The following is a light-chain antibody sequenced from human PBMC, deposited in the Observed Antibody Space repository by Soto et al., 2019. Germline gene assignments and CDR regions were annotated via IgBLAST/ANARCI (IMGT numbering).Light chain of an antibody. V-gene: IGLV2-18*02. CDR1: SSDVGSYNR. CDR2: EVS. Sequence: QSVLTQPPSVSGSPGRSVTISCTGTSSDVGSYNRVSWYQQPPGTAPKLMIYEVSNRPSGVPDRFSGSRSGNTASLTISGLQPEDEADYYCNSYTSSSTYVFGTGTKVTVL. J-gene: IGLJ1*01. CDR3: NSYTSSSTYV.